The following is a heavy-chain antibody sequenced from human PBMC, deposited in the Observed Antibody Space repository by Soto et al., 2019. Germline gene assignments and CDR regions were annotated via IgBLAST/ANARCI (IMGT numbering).Heavy chain of an antibody. Sequence: SVKVSCKASGGTFSSYAISWVRQAPGQGLEWMGGIIPIFGTANYAQKFQGRVTITADESTSTAYMELSSLRSEDTAVYYCARTGYCGGDCPSNGLMTHWGQGTMVTVSS. CDR2: IIPIFGTA. CDR1: GGTFSSYA. J-gene: IGHJ3*01. CDR3: ARTGYCGGDCPSNGLMTH. D-gene: IGHD2-21*02. V-gene: IGHV1-69*13.